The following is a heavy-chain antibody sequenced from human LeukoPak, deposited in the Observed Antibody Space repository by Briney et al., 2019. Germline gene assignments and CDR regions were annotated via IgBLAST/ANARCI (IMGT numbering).Heavy chain of an antibody. D-gene: IGHD6-19*01. V-gene: IGHV3-30*18. CDR3: AKDFGSGWYGGDY. Sequence: SGGSLRLSCAASGFTFSSYGMHWVRQAPGKGLEWVAVISYDGSNKYYGDSVKGRLTISRDNSKNTLYLQMNSLRAEDTAVYYCAKDFGSGWYGGDYWGQGTLVTVSS. J-gene: IGHJ4*02. CDR2: ISYDGSNK. CDR1: GFTFSSYG.